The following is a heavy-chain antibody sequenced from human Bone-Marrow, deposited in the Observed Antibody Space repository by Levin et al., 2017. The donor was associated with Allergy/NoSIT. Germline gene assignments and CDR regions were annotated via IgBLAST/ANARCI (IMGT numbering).Heavy chain of an antibody. Sequence: SETLSLTCAVFGGSISTSDSWSWVRQSPGKGLEWIGESSHSGSTKYNPSFDSRVTMSVDKSKSQFSLRLSSVTAADTAVYYCTRVHLVYKDIWRAPAPLSYYAMDVWGQGTTVTVSS. D-gene: IGHD2-15*01. CDR2: SSHSGST. CDR3: TRVHLVYKDIWRAPAPLSYYAMDV. CDR1: GGSISTSDS. V-gene: IGHV4-4*02. J-gene: IGHJ6*02.